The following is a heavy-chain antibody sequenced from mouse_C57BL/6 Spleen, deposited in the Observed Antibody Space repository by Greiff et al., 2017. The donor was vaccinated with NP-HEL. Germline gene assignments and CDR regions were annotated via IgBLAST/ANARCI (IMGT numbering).Heavy chain of an antibody. CDR3: ARQNPYYAMDY. V-gene: IGHV1-4*01. CDR1: GYTFTSYT. Sequence: VQLQQSGAELARPGASVKMSCKASGYTFTSYTMHWVKQRPGQGLEWIGYINPSSGYTKYNQKFKDKATLTADKSSSTAYMQLSSLTSEDSAVYYCARQNPYYAMDYWGQGTSVTVSS. J-gene: IGHJ4*01. CDR2: INPSSGYT.